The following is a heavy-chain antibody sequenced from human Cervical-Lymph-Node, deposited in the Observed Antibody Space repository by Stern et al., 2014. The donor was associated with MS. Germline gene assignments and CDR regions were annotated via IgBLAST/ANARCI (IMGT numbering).Heavy chain of an antibody. CDR2: INPSAGST. J-gene: IGHJ4*02. Sequence: QEQLVQSGTEVKKPGASVKVSCKASGSSFTTSYLHWVRQAPGQGLEWMGMINPSAGSTNYGQRFQGRVTMTRDTSTSTVYMELSSLRSEDTAVYYCAREPLYCGGDCSFDSWGQGTLVTVSS. CDR3: AREPLYCGGDCSFDS. CDR1: GSSFTTSY. D-gene: IGHD2-21*02. V-gene: IGHV1-46*01.